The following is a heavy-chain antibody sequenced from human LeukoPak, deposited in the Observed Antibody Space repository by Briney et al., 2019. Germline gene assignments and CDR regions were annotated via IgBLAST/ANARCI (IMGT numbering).Heavy chain of an antibody. D-gene: IGHD1-26*01. J-gene: IGHJ3*02. V-gene: IGHV1-69*01. CDR1: GGTFSSYA. CDR2: IIPIFGTA. CDR3: ARGSGSYWGLRAFDI. Sequence: SVKVSCEASGGTFSSYAIRWVRQAPGQGLEWMGGIIPIFGTANYAQKFQGRVTITADESTSTAYMELSSLRSEDTAVYYCARGSGSYWGLRAFDIWGQGTMIPVSS.